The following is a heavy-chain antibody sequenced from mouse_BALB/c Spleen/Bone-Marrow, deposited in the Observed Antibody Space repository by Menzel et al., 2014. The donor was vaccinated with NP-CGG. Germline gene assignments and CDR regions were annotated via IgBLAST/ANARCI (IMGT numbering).Heavy chain of an antibody. J-gene: IGHJ1*01. CDR1: GYTFTSYW. Sequence: SGAELAKPGASVKMSCKASGYTFTSYWMHWVKRRPGQGLEWIGYINPSTGYTDYNQKFKDKATLTADRSSSTAYMHLSSLTSEDSAVYYCARRDYWYFDVWGAGTTVTVSS. V-gene: IGHV1-7*01. CDR3: ARRDYWYFDV. CDR2: INPSTGYT.